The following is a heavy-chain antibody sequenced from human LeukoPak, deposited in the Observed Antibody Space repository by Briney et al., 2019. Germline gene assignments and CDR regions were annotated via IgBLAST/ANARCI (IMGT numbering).Heavy chain of an antibody. J-gene: IGHJ3*02. CDR1: GYTFTSYA. CDR2: INTNTGNP. V-gene: IGHV7-4-1*02. Sequence: ASVKVSCKASGYTFTSYAMNWVRQAPGQGLEWMGWINTNTGNPTYAQGFTGRFVFSLDTSVSTAYLQISSLKAEDTAVYYCARDTAQGTMVRGVVAFDIWGQGTMVTVSS. CDR3: ARDTAQGTMVRGVVAFDI. D-gene: IGHD3-10*01.